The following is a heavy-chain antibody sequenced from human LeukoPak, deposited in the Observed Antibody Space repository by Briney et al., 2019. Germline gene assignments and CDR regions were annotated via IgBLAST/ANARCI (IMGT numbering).Heavy chain of an antibody. V-gene: IGHV1-2*02. D-gene: IGHD6-13*01. CDR2: INPKNAAT. CDR3: ARTLYISAAPGGLDT. CDR1: GYTFTGHY. Sequence: GASVKVSCKASGYTFTGHYIHWVRQAPGQGLEWMGWINPKNAATNYGQRFQGRVTMTRDTSTGTVYMDLNTLGSDDTAVYYCARTLYISAAPGGLDTWGQGTLVTVSS. J-gene: IGHJ5*02.